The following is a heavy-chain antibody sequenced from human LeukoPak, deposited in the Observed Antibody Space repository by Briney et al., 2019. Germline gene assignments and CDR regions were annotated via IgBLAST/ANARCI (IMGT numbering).Heavy chain of an antibody. CDR1: GGSISSGDYF. CDR2: IYYSGST. D-gene: IGHD3-3*01. J-gene: IGHJ1*01. V-gene: IGHV4-30-4*08. Sequence: SETLSLTCTVSGGSISSGDYFWSWIRQPPGKGLEWIGYIYYSGSTYYNPSLKSRITISLDTSKNQFSLKLSSVTAADTAVYYCARRNDFCEYFQHWGQGTLVTVSS. CDR3: ARRNDFCEYFQH.